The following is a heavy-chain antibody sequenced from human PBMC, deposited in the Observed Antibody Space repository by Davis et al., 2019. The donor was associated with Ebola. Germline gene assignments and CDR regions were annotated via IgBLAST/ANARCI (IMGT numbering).Heavy chain of an antibody. CDR2: IYDSEYT. D-gene: IGHD1-20*01. Sequence: PSETLSLTCTVSGGSISSYYWSWIRQPPGKGLEWIGHIYDSEYTNYNPSLKSRVTISADTSKNQFSLKLSSVTAADTAVYYCARHPTNWNDRNYYYYGLDVWGQGTTVTVSS. CDR3: ARHPTNWNDRNYYYYGLDV. J-gene: IGHJ6*02. V-gene: IGHV4-59*08. CDR1: GGSISSYY.